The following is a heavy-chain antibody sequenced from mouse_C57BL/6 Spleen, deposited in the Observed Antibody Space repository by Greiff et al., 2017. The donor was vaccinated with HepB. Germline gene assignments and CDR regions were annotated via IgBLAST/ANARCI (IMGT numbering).Heavy chain of an antibody. D-gene: IGHD2-12*01. J-gene: IGHJ3*01. CDR2: ISSGSSTI. Sequence: EVMLVESGGGLVKPGGSLKLSCAASGFTFSDYGMHWVRQAPGKGLEWVAYISSGSSTIYYADTVKGRFTISRDNAKNTLFLQMTSLRSEDTAMYYCAREDYTRFAYWGQGTLVTVSA. CDR3: AREDYTRFAY. CDR1: GFTFSDYG. V-gene: IGHV5-17*01.